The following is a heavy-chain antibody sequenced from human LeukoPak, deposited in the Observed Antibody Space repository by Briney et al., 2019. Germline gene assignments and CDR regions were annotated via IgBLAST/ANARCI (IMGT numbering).Heavy chain of an antibody. CDR1: GFTLSSYS. CDR3: ARVWSPPYSSGWPDYFDF. CDR2: ISSSSTYI. D-gene: IGHD6-19*01. Sequence: GGSLRLSCAASGFTLSSYSMNWVRQAPGKGLEWVSSISSSSTYIYYADSVKGRFTISRDNAKNSLYLQMNSLRAEDTAVYYCARVWSPPYSSGWPDYFDFWGQGTLVTVSP. V-gene: IGHV3-21*01. J-gene: IGHJ4*02.